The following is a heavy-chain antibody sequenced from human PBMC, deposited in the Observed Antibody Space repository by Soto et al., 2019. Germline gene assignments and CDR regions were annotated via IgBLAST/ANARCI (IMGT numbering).Heavy chain of an antibody. Sequence: ASVKVSCKASGYTFTSHDINWVRQATGQGLEWMGWMNPNSGNTGYSQKFQGRVTMTRDTSTNTAYMELSSLRSDDTAVYYCARSRGGYNYGSQSFFFDYWGQGTPVTVSS. CDR2: MNPNSGNT. CDR3: ARSRGGYNYGSQSFFFDY. J-gene: IGHJ4*02. V-gene: IGHV1-8*01. D-gene: IGHD5-18*01. CDR1: GYTFTSHD.